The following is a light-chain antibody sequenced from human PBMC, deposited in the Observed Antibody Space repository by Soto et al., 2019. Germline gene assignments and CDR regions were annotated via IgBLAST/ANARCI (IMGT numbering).Light chain of an antibody. CDR1: SNDVGGYNY. J-gene: IGLJ2*01. CDR2: DVS. V-gene: IGLV2-14*03. CDR3: SSYTGSSTVI. Sequence: QSALTQSASVSGSPGQAITISCTGTSNDVGGYNYVSWYQQRPDKAPKVIIFDVSDRPSGVSNRFSGSKSGNTASLTISGLQAEDEADYYCSSYTGSSTVIFGGGTKLTV.